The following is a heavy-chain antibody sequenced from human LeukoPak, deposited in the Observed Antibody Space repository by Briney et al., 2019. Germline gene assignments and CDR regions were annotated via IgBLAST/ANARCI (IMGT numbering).Heavy chain of an antibody. V-gene: IGHV3-30*03. Sequence: PGGSLRLSCAASEFSVGSNYMTWVRQAPGKGLEWVAIISYDGSTKYYGESVRGRFTISRDNSKNTVYLQMNSLRTDDTAVYYCARDRDFGVVTPWCDYWGQGILVTVSS. CDR2: ISYDGSTK. CDR3: ARDRDFGVVTPWCDY. D-gene: IGHD3-3*01. J-gene: IGHJ4*02. CDR1: EFSVGSNY.